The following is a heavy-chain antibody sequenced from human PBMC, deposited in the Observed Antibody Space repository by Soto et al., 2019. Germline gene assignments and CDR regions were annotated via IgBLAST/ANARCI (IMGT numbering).Heavy chain of an antibody. Sequence: WIIKKQRKGLEWVSGMSASGGGTYYADSVKGRFTVSRDNSKNTLYLEMNNLRGEDTAIYFCSNYGYVTIIGVLSNGFAFRGKGTLVIVS. J-gene: IGHJ4*02. V-gene: IGHV3-23*01. CDR2: MSASGGGT. CDR3: SNYGYVTIIGVLSNGFAF. D-gene: IGHD3-3*01.